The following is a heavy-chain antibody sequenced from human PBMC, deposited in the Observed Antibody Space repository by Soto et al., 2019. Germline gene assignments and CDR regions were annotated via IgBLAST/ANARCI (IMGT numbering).Heavy chain of an antibody. J-gene: IGHJ6*02. Sequence: GGSLRLSCVASGFLFNNAWMSWVRQAPGKGLEWVSSISSSSSYIYYADSVKGRFTISRDNAKNSLYLQMNSLRAEDTAVYYCARGGIQRYGMDVWGQGTTVTVSS. CDR1: GFLFNNAW. CDR2: ISSSSSYI. V-gene: IGHV3-21*01. CDR3: ARGGIQRYGMDV. D-gene: IGHD5-18*01.